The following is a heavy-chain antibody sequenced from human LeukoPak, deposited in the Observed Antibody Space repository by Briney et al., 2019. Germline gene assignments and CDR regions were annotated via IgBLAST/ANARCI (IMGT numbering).Heavy chain of an antibody. D-gene: IGHD2-15*01. J-gene: IGHJ4*02. CDR2: ISSNGNYI. Sequence: GGSLRLSCAASGFTFSSYSMSWVRQAPGKGLEWVSSISSNGNYIYYADSVKGRFTISRDNAKNSLYLQMNSLRAEDTAVYYCARVRYCSGGSCHFFDYWGQGTLDTVSS. CDR3: ARVRYCSGGSCHFFDY. CDR1: GFTFSSYS. V-gene: IGHV3-21*01.